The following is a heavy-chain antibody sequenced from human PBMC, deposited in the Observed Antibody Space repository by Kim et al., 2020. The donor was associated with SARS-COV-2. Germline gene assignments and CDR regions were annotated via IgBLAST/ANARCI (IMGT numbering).Heavy chain of an antibody. V-gene: IGHV1-46*01. J-gene: IGHJ6*02. Sequence: ASVKVSCKASGYTFIDYYIHWVRQAPGQGLEWMGIINPTDDSTDYAQKFQGRVTMTRDTSTNTVHMELRGLKSEDTGIYFCAREGENCSGGTCSYFYYYGMDVWGHGTMVTVSS. CDR3: AREGENCSGGTCSYFYYYGMDV. CDR1: GYTFIDYY. D-gene: IGHD2-15*01. CDR2: INPTDDST.